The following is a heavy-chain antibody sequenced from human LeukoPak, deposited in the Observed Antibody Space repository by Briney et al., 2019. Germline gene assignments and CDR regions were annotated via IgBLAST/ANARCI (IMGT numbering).Heavy chain of an antibody. D-gene: IGHD5-18*01. CDR1: VYTFTGYY. J-gene: IGHJ3*02. V-gene: IGHV1-2*02. CDR2: INPNSGGT. CDR3: ASLDTAMVTNDAFDI. Sequence: ASVKVSCKASVYTFTGYYMHWVRQAPGQGLEWMGWINPNSGGTNYAQKFQGRVTMTRDTSISTAYMELSRLRSDDTAVYYCASLDTAMVTNDAFDIWGQGTMVTVSS.